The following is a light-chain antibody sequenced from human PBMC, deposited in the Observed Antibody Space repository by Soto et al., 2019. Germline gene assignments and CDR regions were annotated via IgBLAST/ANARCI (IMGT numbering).Light chain of an antibody. CDR2: DAS. V-gene: IGKV3-11*01. CDR3: QQRSNWLT. J-gene: IGKJ4*02. CDR1: QSVSSY. Sequence: EIVLTQSPAPLSLSPGERATLSCTASQSVSSYVAWYQQKPGQAPRLLIYDASNRATGIPARFSGSGSGTDFTLTISSLGPEDFRAYFCQQRSNWLTFGGGTKVEIK.